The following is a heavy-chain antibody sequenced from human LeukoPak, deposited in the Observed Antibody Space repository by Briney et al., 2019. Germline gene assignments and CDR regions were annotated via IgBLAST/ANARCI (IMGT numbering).Heavy chain of an antibody. CDR1: GFTVSGNY. J-gene: IGHJ4*02. V-gene: IGHV3-53*01. CDR3: ARYFSGWSWGY. D-gene: IGHD6-19*01. CDR2: LYSGGTT. Sequence: GGSPRLSCAASGFTVSGNYMTWVRQAPGKGLEWVSILYSGGTTYYADSVKGRFTISIDNSKNTLYLQMNSLRAEDTAVYYCARYFSGWSWGYWGQGTLVTVSS.